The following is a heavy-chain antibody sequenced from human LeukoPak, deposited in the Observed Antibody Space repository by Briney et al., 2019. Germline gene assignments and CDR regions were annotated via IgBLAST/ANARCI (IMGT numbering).Heavy chain of an antibody. J-gene: IGHJ4*02. CDR2: IYYSGST. V-gene: IGHV4-30-4*01. D-gene: IGHD3-3*01. Sequence: SETLSLTCTVSGGSISSGDYYWSWIRQPPGTGLEWIGYIYYSGSTYYNPSLKSRVTISVDTSKNQFSLKLSSVTAADTAVYYCAGGERYYDFWSGYSRGFSGFDYWGQGTLVTVSS. CDR1: GGSISSGDYY. CDR3: AGGERYYDFWSGYSRGFSGFDY.